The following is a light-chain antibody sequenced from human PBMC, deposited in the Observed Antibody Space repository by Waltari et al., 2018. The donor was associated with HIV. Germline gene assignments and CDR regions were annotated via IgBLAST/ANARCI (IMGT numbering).Light chain of an antibody. CDR1: SPNIQINT. CDR2: SNN. J-gene: IGLJ3*02. Sequence: QSVLTQPPSASGTPGPRVTISCSGSSPNIQINTFSWYQQFPGTAPQLLIYSNNQRPSGVPDRFSGSKSGTSAALAISGLQSEDEADYYCATWDDSLNGPVFGGGTKLTVL. CDR3: ATWDDSLNGPV. V-gene: IGLV1-44*01.